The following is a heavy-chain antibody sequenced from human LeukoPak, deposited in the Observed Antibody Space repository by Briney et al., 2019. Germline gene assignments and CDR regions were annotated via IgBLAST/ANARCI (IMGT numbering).Heavy chain of an antibody. D-gene: IGHD5-18*01. J-gene: IGHJ4*02. CDR1: GYSISSYYY. V-gene: IGHV4-38-2*01. Sequence: LSETLSLTCAVSGYSISSYYYWGWIRQPPGKGLEWIGSIYHSGTTYYNPSLKSRVTISVDTSKNQFSLKLTSVTAADTAVYYCARQGTAVVIDYWGQGTLVTVSS. CDR3: ARQGTAVVIDY. CDR2: IYHSGTT.